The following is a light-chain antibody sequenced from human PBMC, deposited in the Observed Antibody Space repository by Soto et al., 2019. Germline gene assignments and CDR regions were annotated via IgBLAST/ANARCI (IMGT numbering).Light chain of an antibody. V-gene: IGLV4-69*01. CDR1: SGHINYA. CDR3: QTWGTGIVV. J-gene: IGLJ2*01. Sequence: QAVLTQSPSASASLGASVKLTCTVSSGHINYAIAWYQQQPEKGPRCLMKLNSDGSHSKGDEMPDRFSGSSSGAERYLTISSLQSEDDADYYCQTWGTGIVVFGGGTKLTVL. CDR2: LNSDGSH.